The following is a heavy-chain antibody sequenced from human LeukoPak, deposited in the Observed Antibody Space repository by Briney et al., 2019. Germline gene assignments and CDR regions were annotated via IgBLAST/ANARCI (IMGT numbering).Heavy chain of an antibody. V-gene: IGHV3-33*01. CDR2: IWYDGSNK. J-gene: IGHJ4*02. D-gene: IGHD3-22*01. CDR3: ARDRDSSGYYVAY. Sequence: GGSLRLSCAASGFTFSSYGMHWVRQAPGKGLEWVAVIWYDGSNKYYADSVKGRFTISRDDSKNTLYLQMNSLRAEDTAVYYCARDRDSSGYYVAYWGRGTLVTVSS. CDR1: GFTFSSYG.